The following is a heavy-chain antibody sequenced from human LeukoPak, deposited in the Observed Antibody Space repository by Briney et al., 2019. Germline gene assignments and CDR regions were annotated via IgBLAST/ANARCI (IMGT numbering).Heavy chain of an antibody. J-gene: IGHJ3*02. V-gene: IGHV4-31*03. CDR3: ARGLGRVGAFDI. CDR1: GGSINSGGYY. Sequence: SQTLSLTCTVSGGSINSGGYYWSWIRQHPGKGLEWIGYIYYSGTTYYNPSLKSRVTISVDTSKNQFSLKLSSVTAADTAVYYCARGLGRVGAFDIWGQGTMVTVSS. CDR2: IYYSGTT.